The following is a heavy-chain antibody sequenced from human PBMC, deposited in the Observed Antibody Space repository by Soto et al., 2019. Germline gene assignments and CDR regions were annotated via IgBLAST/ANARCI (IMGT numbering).Heavy chain of an antibody. D-gene: IGHD2-2*01. Sequence: GGSLRLSCAASGFTFSSYAMSWVRQAPGKGLEWVSAISGRGGSTYYADSVKGRFTISRDNSKNTLYLQMNSLRAEDTAVYYCAKEPIKRAVPAAMSSWFDPWGQGTLVTVSS. J-gene: IGHJ5*02. CDR3: AKEPIKRAVPAAMSSWFDP. CDR1: GFTFSSYA. CDR2: ISGRGGST. V-gene: IGHV3-23*01.